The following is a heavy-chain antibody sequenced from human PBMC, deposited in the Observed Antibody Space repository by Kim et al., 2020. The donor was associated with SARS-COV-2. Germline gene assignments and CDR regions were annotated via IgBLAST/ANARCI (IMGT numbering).Heavy chain of an antibody. CDR1: GYTFTSYA. V-gene: IGHV7-4-1*02. J-gene: IGHJ6*02. D-gene: IGHD3-3*01. CDR3: ARDPGVSTIFGVVIRNPNYYGMDV. Sequence: ASVKVSCKASGYTFTSYAMNWVRQAPGQGLEWMGWINTNTGNPTYAQGFTGRFVFSSDTSVSTAYLQISSLKAEDTAVYYCARDPGVSTIFGVVIRNPNYYGMDVWGQGTTVTVSS. CDR2: INTNTGNP.